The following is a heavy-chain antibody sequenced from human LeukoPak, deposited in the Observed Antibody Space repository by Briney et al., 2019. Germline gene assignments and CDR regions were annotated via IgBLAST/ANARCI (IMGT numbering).Heavy chain of an antibody. V-gene: IGHV1-69*05. J-gene: IGHJ4*02. Sequence: GASVKVSCKASGGTFSSYAISWVRQAPGQGLEWMGGIIPIFGTANYAQKFQGRVTITTDESTSTAYMELSSLRSEDTAVYYCAGGGPNWNYGTDYWGQGTLVTVSS. D-gene: IGHD1-7*01. CDR2: IIPIFGTA. CDR3: AGGGPNWNYGTDY. CDR1: GGTFSSYA.